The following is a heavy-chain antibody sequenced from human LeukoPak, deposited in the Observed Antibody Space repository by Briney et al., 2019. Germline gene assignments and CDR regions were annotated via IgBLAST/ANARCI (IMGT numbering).Heavy chain of an antibody. CDR2: INPNSGGT. CDR3: AREWFMGHWFDP. CDR1: GYTFTGYY. D-gene: IGHD3-10*01. V-gene: IGHV1-2*06. J-gene: IGHJ5*02. Sequence: ASVKVSCKASGYTFTGYYMHWVRQAPGQGLEWMGRINPNSGGTNYAQKFQGRVTMTGDTSISTAYMELSRLRSDDTAVYYCAREWFMGHWFDPWGQGTLVTVSS.